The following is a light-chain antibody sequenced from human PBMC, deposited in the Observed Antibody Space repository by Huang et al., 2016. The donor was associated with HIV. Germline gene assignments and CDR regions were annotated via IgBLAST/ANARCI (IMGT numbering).Light chain of an antibody. CDR1: QSRSNH. CDR3: QQHHSWLT. Sequence: IVLTQSPATLSWYLGERVTLSCRASQSRSNHLAWYQQRPGQAPRLLIYDASNRVAGVPARFSGSGSGTDFTLTISSLEPEDFALYYCQQHHSWLTFGGGTKLEVK. J-gene: IGKJ4*01. CDR2: DAS. V-gene: IGKV3-11*01.